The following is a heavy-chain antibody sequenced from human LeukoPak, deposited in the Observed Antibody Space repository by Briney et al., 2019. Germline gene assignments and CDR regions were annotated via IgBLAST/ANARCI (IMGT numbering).Heavy chain of an antibody. CDR1: GFTFSDYY. J-gene: IGHJ4*02. CDR2: IKQDGSEK. D-gene: IGHD6-6*01. V-gene: IGHV3-7*01. Sequence: GGSLRLSCAASGFTFSDYYMSWVRQAPGKGLEWVANIKQDGSEKYYVDSVKGRFTISRDNAKNSLYLQMNSLRAEDTAVYYCARDSIAARPGDYWGQGTLVTVSS. CDR3: ARDSIAARPGDY.